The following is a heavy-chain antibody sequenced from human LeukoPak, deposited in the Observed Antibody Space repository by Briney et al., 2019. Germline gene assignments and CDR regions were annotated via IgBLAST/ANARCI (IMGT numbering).Heavy chain of an antibody. J-gene: IGHJ4*02. CDR2: INRMSGAA. V-gene: IGHV1-69*06. D-gene: IGHD4-17*01. Sequence: SVKASCKSSGDTVSSYAISWVRQAPGQGLEWLGGINRMSGAANYAQKFQGRVTLSVDKSTSTVYMELRSLRSDDTAVYYCASSYVTTFDFWGQGTPVSVSS. CDR1: GDTVSSYA. CDR3: ASSYVTTFDF.